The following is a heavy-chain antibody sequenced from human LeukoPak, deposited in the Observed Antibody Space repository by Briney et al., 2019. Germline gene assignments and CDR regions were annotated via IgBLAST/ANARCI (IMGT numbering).Heavy chain of an antibody. V-gene: IGHV3-53*01. D-gene: IGHD3-10*01. J-gene: IGHJ6*03. Sequence: GGSLRLSCAASGINVSSNYMSWVRQAPGKGLEWVSVIYSSGTTYYADSVRGRFSISRDNFKNTVYLQMNSLRAKDTAVYYCARDGAAGDISYYDYYMDVWGKGTTVTVSS. CDR3: ARDGAAGDISYYDYYMDV. CDR2: IYSSGTT. CDR1: GINVSSNY.